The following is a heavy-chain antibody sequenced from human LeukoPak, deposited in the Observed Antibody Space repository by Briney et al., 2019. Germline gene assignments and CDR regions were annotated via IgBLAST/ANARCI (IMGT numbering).Heavy chain of an antibody. CDR2: IIPILGIA. CDR3: AGEGIREEYDHGMDV. Sequence: SVTVSFKASGGTFISYAISWVRQAPGQGLEWMGRIIPILGIANYAQKFQGRVTITADKSTSTAYMELSSLRSEDTAVYYFAGEGIREEYDHGMDVWGQGTTVTVPS. CDR1: GGTFISYA. V-gene: IGHV1-69*10. D-gene: IGHD1-1*01. J-gene: IGHJ6*02.